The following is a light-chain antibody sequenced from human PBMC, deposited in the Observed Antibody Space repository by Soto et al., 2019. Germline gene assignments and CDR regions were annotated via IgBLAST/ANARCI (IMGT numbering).Light chain of an antibody. Sequence: EIVMTQSPATLSVSPGERATLSCRASQSVSNNVAWYQQKPGQAPRLLIYHAATRATGIPARFSGSGSGTEVTLTISSLQSEDFAVYDCQQYNEWPLTFGGGTKVEIK. CDR3: QQYNEWPLT. CDR2: HAA. CDR1: QSVSNN. V-gene: IGKV3-15*01. J-gene: IGKJ4*01.